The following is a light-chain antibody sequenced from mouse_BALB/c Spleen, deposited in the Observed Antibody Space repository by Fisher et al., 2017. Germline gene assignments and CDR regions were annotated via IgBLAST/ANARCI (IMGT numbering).Light chain of an antibody. J-gene: IGKJ2*01. CDR2: DTS. CDR1: SSVSY. V-gene: IGKV4-59*01. Sequence: IVMTQSTAIMSASPGEKVTISCSASSSVSYMHWYQQKSGTSPKRWIYDTSKLASGVPARFSGSGSGTSYSLTISSMEAEDAATYYCRQRSSYPYTFGGGTKLEIK. CDR3: RQRSSYPYT.